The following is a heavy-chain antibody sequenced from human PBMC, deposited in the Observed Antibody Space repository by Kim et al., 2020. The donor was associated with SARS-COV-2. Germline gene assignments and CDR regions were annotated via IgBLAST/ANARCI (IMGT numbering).Heavy chain of an antibody. V-gene: IGHV4-31*02. J-gene: IGHJ4*02. CDR3: AREVRGVRGYFDY. Sequence: NPSLRSRVTISIDTSKNQFSLKLSSVTGADTAVYYCAREVRGVRGYFDYWGQGTLVTVSS. D-gene: IGHD3-10*01.